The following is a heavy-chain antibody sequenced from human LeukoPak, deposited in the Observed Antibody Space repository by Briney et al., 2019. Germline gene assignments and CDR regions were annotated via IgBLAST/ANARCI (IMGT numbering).Heavy chain of an antibody. V-gene: IGHV3-9*01. D-gene: IGHD5-18*01. CDR3: AKTSGYSYDQDYFDY. Sequence: GGSLRLSCAASGFTFDDYAMHWVRQAPGKGLGWVSGISWNSGSIGYADSVKGRFTISRDNAKNSLYLQMNSLRAEDTALYYCAKTSGYSYDQDYFDYWGQGTLVTVSS. CDR1: GFTFDDYA. J-gene: IGHJ4*02. CDR2: ISWNSGSI.